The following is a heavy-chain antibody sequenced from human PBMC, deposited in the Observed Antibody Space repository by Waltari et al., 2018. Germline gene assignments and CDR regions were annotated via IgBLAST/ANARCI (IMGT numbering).Heavy chain of an antibody. V-gene: IGHV4-59*01. CDR1: GGSISSYY. CDR3: ARTEDV. J-gene: IGHJ6*02. Sequence: QVQLQESGPGLVKPSETLSLTCTVSGGSISSYYWSWIRQPPGKGLEWIGYIYYSGSTNYNPSLKSRVTISVDTSKNQFSLKLSSVTAADTAVYYCARTEDVWGQGTTVTVSS. CDR2: IYYSGST.